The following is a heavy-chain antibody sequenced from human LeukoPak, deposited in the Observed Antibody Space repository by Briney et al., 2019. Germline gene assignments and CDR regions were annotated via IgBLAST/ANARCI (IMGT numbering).Heavy chain of an antibody. CDR1: GYSFTSYW. V-gene: IGHV5-51*01. CDR3: ARCDYDYVWGSYRFNWFDP. Sequence: GESLKISCKGSGYSFTSYWIGWVRQMPGKGLAWMGIIYPGDSDTRYSPSFQGQVTISADKSISTAYLQWSSLKASDTAMYYCARCDYDYVWGSYRFNWFDPWGQGTLVTVSS. CDR2: IYPGDSDT. J-gene: IGHJ5*02. D-gene: IGHD3-16*02.